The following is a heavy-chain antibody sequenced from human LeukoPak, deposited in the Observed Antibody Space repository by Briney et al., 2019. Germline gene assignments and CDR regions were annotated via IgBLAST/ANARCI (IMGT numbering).Heavy chain of an antibody. J-gene: IGHJ4*02. D-gene: IGHD3-22*01. CDR1: GYTLTELS. CDR2: FDPEDGET. CDR3: ARGAPSYYYDSSGYHTPPFDY. Sequence: GASVKVSCKVSGYTLTELSMHWVRQAPGKELEWMGGFDPEDGETIYAQKFQGRVTMTRNTSISTAYMELSSLRSEDTAVYYCARGAPSYYYDSSGYHTPPFDYWGQGTLVTVSS. V-gene: IGHV1-24*01.